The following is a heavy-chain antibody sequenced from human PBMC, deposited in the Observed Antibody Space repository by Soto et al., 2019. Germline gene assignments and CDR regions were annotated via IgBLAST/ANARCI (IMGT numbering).Heavy chain of an antibody. V-gene: IGHV3-30*18. CDR3: AKDNGSGCDWLRVGDASDI. CDR1: GFTFSSYG. J-gene: IGHJ3*02. D-gene: IGHD5-12*01. CDR2: ISHDGSNK. Sequence: QVQLVESGGGVVQPGRSLRLSCAASGFTFSSYGMHWVRQAPGKGLEWVAVISHDGSNKYYADSVKGRLTISSDNSKNTLYLQMTSLGGEDTAVYYCAKDNGSGCDWLRVGDASDIWGQGTMVTVSS.